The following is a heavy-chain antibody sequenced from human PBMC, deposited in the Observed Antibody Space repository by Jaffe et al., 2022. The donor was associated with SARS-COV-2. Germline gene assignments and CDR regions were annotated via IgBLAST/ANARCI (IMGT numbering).Heavy chain of an antibody. J-gene: IGHJ4*02. CDR1: GFTFSSYA. CDR2: ISGSGGTT. D-gene: IGHD3-10*01. V-gene: IGHV3-23*01. Sequence: EVQLLESGGGLVQPGGSLRLSCAASGFTFSSYAMSWVRQAPGKGPEWVSGISGSGGTTYYAESVKGRFTISRDNSKNTLYLQMNSLRAEDTAVFYCAKGGLRGSEWLQSTYFDYWGQGSLVTVSS. CDR3: AKGGLRGSEWLQSTYFDY.